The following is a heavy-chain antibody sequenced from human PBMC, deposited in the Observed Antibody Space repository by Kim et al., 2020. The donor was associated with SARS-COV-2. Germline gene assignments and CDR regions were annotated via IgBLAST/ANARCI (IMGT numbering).Heavy chain of an antibody. Sequence: GGSLRLSCAASGFTFSSYAMSWVRQAPGKGLEWVSAISGSGGSTYYADSVKGRFTISRDNSKNTLYLQMNSLRAEDTAVYYCAKGHKGEWLLLLYYYGMDVWGQGTTVTVSS. CDR1: GFTFSSYA. V-gene: IGHV3-23*01. CDR2: ISGSGGST. CDR3: AKGHKGEWLLLLYYYGMDV. D-gene: IGHD3-22*01. J-gene: IGHJ6*02.